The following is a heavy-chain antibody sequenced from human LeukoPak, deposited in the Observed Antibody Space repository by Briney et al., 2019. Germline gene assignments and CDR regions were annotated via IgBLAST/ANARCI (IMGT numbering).Heavy chain of an antibody. J-gene: IGHJ4*02. Sequence: PSETLSLTCTVSGGSISSYYWSWIRQPPGKGLEWIGYIYTSGSTNYNPSLNSRVTISVDTSKNQFALKLSSVTAADTAVYYCARVVGGVGLDYWGQGTLVTVSS. V-gene: IGHV4-4*09. CDR1: GGSISSYY. CDR3: ARVVGGVGLDY. D-gene: IGHD3-16*01. CDR2: IYTSGST.